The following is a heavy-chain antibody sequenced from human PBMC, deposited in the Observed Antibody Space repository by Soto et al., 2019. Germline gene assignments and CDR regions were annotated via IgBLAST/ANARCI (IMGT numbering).Heavy chain of an antibody. J-gene: IGHJ3*02. Sequence: ASVKVSCKASGYTFTSYYMHCVRQAPGQGLEWMGIINPSGGSTSYAQKFQGRVTMTRDTSTSTVYMELSSLRSEDTAVYYCGSGMWYSGSYHGYAFDIWGQGTMVTVSS. V-gene: IGHV1-46*01. CDR3: GSGMWYSGSYHGYAFDI. CDR1: GYTFTSYY. CDR2: INPSGGST. D-gene: IGHD1-26*01.